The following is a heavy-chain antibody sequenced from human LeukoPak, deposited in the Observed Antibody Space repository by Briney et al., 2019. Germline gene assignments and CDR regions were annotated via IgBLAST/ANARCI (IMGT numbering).Heavy chain of an antibody. D-gene: IGHD1-7*01. J-gene: IGHJ3*02. V-gene: IGHV3-74*03. Sequence: GGSLRLSCVASGFSFSSHWMPWVRHAPGKGLVWVSCLNSDGSSRTYADSVRGRFAISRDNAKNTLYLEMNSLRAEDTAVYYCATGNYYAFDIWGQGTMVTVSS. CDR1: GFSFSSHW. CDR2: LNSDGSSR. CDR3: ATGNYYAFDI.